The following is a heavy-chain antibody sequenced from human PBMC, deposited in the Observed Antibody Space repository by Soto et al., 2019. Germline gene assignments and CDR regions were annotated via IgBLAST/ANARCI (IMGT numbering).Heavy chain of an antibody. CDR2: ISSSSSYI. CDR1: FTFSSYS. V-gene: IGHV3-21*01. CDR3: ARDWATVTTYYFDY. Sequence: FTFSSYSMNWFLQAPGKGLEWVSSISSSSSYIYYADSVKGRFTISRDNAKNSLYLQMNSLRAEDTAVYYCARDWATVTTYYFDYWGQGTLVTVSS. D-gene: IGHD4-17*01. J-gene: IGHJ4*02.